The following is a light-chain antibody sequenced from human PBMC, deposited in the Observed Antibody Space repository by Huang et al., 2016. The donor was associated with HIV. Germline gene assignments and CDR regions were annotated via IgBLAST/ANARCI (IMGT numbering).Light chain of an antibody. CDR1: QSVVNYYNSKNY. V-gene: IGKV4-1*01. CDR3: HQYYDTPGT. Sequence: DIVMTQSPDSLAVSLGERATINCKSSQSVVNYYNSKNYLAWYQQKSGHPPRLLIYWESTRESGVPDRFSGSGSGTDFTLTISSLQAEDIAFYYCHQYYDTPGTFGQGTQVEIK. CDR2: WES. J-gene: IGKJ1*01.